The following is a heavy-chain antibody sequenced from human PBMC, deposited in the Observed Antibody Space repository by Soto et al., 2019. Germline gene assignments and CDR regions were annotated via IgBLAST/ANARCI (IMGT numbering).Heavy chain of an antibody. CDR1: GGSISSSSYY. V-gene: IGHV4-39*01. J-gene: IGHJ4*02. CDR2: IYYSGST. Sequence: PSETLSLTCTVSGGSISSSSYYWGWIRQPPGKGLEWIGSIYYSGSTYYNPSLKSRVTISVDTSKNQFSLKLSSVTAADTAVYYCARGVPDSWPPPFDYWGQGTLVTVSS. CDR3: ARGVPDSWPPPFDY.